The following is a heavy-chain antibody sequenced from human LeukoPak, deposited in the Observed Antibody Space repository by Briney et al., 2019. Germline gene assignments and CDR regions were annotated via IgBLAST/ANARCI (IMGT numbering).Heavy chain of an antibody. CDR1: GGTFSSYT. D-gene: IGHD6-19*01. V-gene: IGHV1-69*04. CDR2: IIPILGIA. Sequence: SVKVSCKASGGTFSSYTISWVRQAPGQGLEWMGRIIPILGIANYAQKFQGRVTITADKPTSTAYMELSSLRSEDTAVYYCAREPGIAVAGPYFDYWGQGTLVTVSS. CDR3: AREPGIAVAGPYFDY. J-gene: IGHJ4*02.